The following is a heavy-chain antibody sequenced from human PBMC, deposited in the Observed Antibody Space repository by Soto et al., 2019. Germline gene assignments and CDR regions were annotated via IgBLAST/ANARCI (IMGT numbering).Heavy chain of an antibody. CDR1: GGSFSGYY. D-gene: IGHD3-22*01. J-gene: IGHJ4*02. CDR3: ARGRYSPYYYDRRAYFDY. V-gene: IGHV4-34*01. Sequence: QVQLQQWGAGLLKPSETLSLTCAVYGGSFSGYYWSWIRQPPGKGMEWIGEINHSGSTNYNPSLKSRVTISVDTSKNQFSRKLSSVTAADTAVYYCARGRYSPYYYDRRAYFDYWGQGTLVTVSS. CDR2: INHSGST.